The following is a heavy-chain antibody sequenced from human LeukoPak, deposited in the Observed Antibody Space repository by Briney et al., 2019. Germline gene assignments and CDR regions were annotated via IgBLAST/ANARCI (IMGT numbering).Heavy chain of an antibody. V-gene: IGHV3-23*01. CDR3: ARAGNYRFDY. J-gene: IGHJ4*02. CDR1: GFTFSSYA. D-gene: IGHD1-7*01. CDR2: ISGSGGST. Sequence: GGSLRLSCAASGFTFSSYAMSWVRQAPGKGLEWVSAISGSGGSTYYADSVKGRFTISRDNSKNMLYLQMNDLGVEDTAVYYCARAGNYRFDYWGQGTLVTVSS.